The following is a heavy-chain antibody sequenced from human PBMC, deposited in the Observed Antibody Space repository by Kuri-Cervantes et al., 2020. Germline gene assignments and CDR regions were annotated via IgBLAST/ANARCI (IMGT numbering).Heavy chain of an antibody. CDR3: AREGMDYYDSSGSLEIWVAFDI. J-gene: IGHJ3*02. V-gene: IGHV3-7*01. CDR2: IKQDGSEK. D-gene: IGHD3-22*01. CDR1: GFTFSSYA. Sequence: GESLKISCAASGFTFSSYAMSWVRQAPGKGLEWVANIKQDGSEKYYVDSVKGRFTISRDNAKNSLYLQMNSLRAEDTAVYYCAREGMDYYDSSGSLEIWVAFDIWGQGTMVTVSS.